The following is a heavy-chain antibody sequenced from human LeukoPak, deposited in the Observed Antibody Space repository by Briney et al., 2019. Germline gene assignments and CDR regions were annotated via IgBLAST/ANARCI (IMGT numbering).Heavy chain of an antibody. CDR3: ARDHRYAFDN. V-gene: IGHV3-48*01. Sequence: GGSLRLSCAVSGFNFIDYSMNWVRQAPGKGLEWISYIGISSGNTKYADSVKGRFTISRDKARNSLYLQMNSLRVEDTAVYYCARDHRYAFDNWGHGTLVTASS. CDR2: IGISSGNT. J-gene: IGHJ4*01. CDR1: GFNFIDYS. D-gene: IGHD5-12*01.